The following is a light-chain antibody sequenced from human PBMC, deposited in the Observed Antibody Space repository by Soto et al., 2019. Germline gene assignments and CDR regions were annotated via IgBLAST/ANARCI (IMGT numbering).Light chain of an antibody. CDR1: SSDIGGYKH. CDR2: EVT. CDR3: SSYTTSSTQV. J-gene: IGLJ1*01. Sequence: QSVLTQPASVSGSPGQSITTSCTGTSSDIGGYKHVSWYQQHPGKAPKLMIYEVTNRPSGVSYRFSGSKSGNTASLTISGLQAEDEADYYCSSYTTSSTQVFGTGTKVTVL. V-gene: IGLV2-14*01.